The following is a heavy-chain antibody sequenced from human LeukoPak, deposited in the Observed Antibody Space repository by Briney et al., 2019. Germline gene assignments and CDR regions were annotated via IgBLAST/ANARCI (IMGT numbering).Heavy chain of an antibody. D-gene: IGHD6-13*01. CDR3: ARGNIPGAGRFDP. CDR2: IKQGATEK. J-gene: IGHJ5*02. CDR1: GFTFSSFW. Sequence: PGGSLRLSCAASGFTFSSFWMSWVRQAPGKGLEWVASIKQGATEKFYVDSVKGRFTISRDNAKTSVYLEMNSLRVEDTAVYYCARGNIPGAGRFDPWGQGTLVTVSS. V-gene: IGHV3-7*01.